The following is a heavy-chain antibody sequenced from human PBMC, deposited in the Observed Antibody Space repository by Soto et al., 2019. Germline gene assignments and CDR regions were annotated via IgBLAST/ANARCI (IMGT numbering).Heavy chain of an antibody. V-gene: IGHV1-58*01. J-gene: IGHJ4*02. D-gene: IGHD1-26*01. Sequence: ASVKVSCKASGFTFTSSAVQWVRQARGQRLEWIGWIVVGSGNTNYAQKFQERVTITRDMSTSKAYMELGSLRSEDTAVYYCAAALRWELLREDLDYWGQGTLVTVSS. CDR2: IVVGSGNT. CDR3: AAALRWELLREDLDY. CDR1: GFTFTSSA.